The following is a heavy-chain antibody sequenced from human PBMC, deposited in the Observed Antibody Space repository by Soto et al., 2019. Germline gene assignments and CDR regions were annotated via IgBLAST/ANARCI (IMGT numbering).Heavy chain of an antibody. V-gene: IGHV1-3*01. D-gene: IGHD2-2*01. CDR1: GYTFSSYA. CDR3: ARDSRGIGVVPAALDF. J-gene: IGHJ4*02. CDR2: INSGNGNT. Sequence: QVQLVQSGAEGKKPGASVKVSCKASGYTFSSYAMHWVRQAPGQGLEWMGWINSGNGNTKYSQKFQGRVTITRDTSARTAYMELSSLRSEDTAVYYCARDSRGIGVVPAALDFWGQGTLVTGSS.